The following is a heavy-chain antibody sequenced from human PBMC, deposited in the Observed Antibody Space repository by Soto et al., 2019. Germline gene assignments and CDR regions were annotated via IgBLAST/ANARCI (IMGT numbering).Heavy chain of an antibody. CDR2: INHSGST. Sequence: SETLSLTCAVYGGSFSGYYWSWIRQPPGKGLEWIGYINHSGSTNYNPSLRSRVTISVDTSKNQFSLKLTSVTAADTAVYYCARGLNWFDPWGQGTLVTVSS. CDR1: GGSFSGYY. CDR3: ARGLNWFDP. V-gene: IGHV4-34*01. J-gene: IGHJ5*02.